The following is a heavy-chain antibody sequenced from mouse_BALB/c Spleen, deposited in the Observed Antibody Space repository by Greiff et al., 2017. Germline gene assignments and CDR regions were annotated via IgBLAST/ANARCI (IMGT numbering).Heavy chain of an antibody. CDR1: GYNFTSYW. V-gene: IGHV1-55*01. D-gene: IGHD2-1*01. CDR3: AREGNYHYAMDY. Sequence: VQLQQSGAELVKPGTSVKLSCKASGYNFTSYWINWVKLRPGQGLEWIGDIYPGSGSTNYNEKFKSKATLTVDTSSSTAYMQLSSLASEDSALYYCAREGNYHYAMDYWGQGTSVTVSS. J-gene: IGHJ4*01. CDR2: IYPGSGST.